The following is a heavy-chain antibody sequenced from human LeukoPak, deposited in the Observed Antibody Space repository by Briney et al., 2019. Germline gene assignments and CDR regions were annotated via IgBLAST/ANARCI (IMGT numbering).Heavy chain of an antibody. CDR1: GFTFSSFE. CDR2: ISGSGSTI. D-gene: IGHD3-10*01. J-gene: IGHJ4*02. CDR3: ARDYTYGSGSYDY. V-gene: IGHV3-48*03. Sequence: GGSLRLSCAASGFTFSSFEMNWVRQAPGKGLEWLSYISGSGSTIYYADSVKGRFTISRDNAKNSLYLQMNSLRAEDTAVYYCARDYTYGSGSYDYWGQGTLVTVSS.